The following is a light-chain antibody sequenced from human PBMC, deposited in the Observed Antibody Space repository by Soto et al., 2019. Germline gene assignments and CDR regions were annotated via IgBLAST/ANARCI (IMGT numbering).Light chain of an antibody. Sequence: EIVSTQSPGTLSLSPGERATLSCRASQSVSSSYLAWYQQNPDQAPRLLIYGASSRATGIPDRFSGSGSRTDFALTISRLEPVDFSVYYCQQYCSSPPPFGGGTKVESK. CDR2: GAS. CDR1: QSVSSSY. CDR3: QQYCSSPPP. V-gene: IGKV3-20*01. J-gene: IGKJ4*01.